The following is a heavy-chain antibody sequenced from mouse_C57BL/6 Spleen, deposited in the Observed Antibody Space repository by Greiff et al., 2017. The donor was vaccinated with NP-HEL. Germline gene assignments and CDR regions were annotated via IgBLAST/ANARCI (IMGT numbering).Heavy chain of an antibody. CDR2: INPSTGGT. Sequence: VQLQQSGPELVKPGASVKISCKASGYSFTGYYMNWVKQSPEKSLEWIGEINPSTGGTTYNQKFKAKATLTVDKSSSTAYMQLKSLTSEDSAVYYCARSGYYGSSYVRFAYWGQGTLVTVSA. CDR3: ARSGYYGSSYVRFAY. CDR1: GYSFTGYY. D-gene: IGHD1-1*01. J-gene: IGHJ3*01. V-gene: IGHV1-42*01.